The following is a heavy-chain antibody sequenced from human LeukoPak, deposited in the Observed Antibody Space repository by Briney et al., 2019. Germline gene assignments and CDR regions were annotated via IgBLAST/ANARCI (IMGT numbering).Heavy chain of an antibody. CDR1: GFTVSSNY. CDR3: ARYCRVAAPDRYYYYYYMDV. D-gene: IGHD2-15*01. J-gene: IGHJ6*03. CDR2: IYSGGST. Sequence: PGGSLRLSCAASGFTVSSNYMSWVRQAPGKGLEGVSVIYSGGSTYYADSVKGRFTISRDNSKNTLYLQMNSLRAEDTAVYYCARYCRVAAPDRYYYYYYMDVWGKGTTVTVSS. V-gene: IGHV3-66*02.